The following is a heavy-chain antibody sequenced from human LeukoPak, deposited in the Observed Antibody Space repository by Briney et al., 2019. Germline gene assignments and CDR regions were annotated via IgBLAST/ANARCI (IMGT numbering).Heavy chain of an antibody. CDR1: GFTFSSYS. J-gene: IGHJ6*02. D-gene: IGHD2-15*01. CDR2: ISSSSSYI. CDR3: ARDPGYCSGGSCYSSNYGMDV. Sequence: GGSLRLSCAASGFTFSSYSMNWVRQAPGKGPEWVSSISSSSSYIYYADSVKGRFTISRDNAKNSLYLQMNSLRAEDTAVCYCARDPGYCSGGSCYSSNYGMDVWGQGTTVTVSS. V-gene: IGHV3-21*01.